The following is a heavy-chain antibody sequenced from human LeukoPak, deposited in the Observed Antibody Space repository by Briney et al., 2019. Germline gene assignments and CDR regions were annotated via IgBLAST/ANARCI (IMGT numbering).Heavy chain of an antibody. J-gene: IGHJ4*02. CDR3: ARGSGAAAGAFDY. CDR1: GFTFRSYG. D-gene: IGHD6-13*01. V-gene: IGHV3-33*01. CDR2: VWYDGNNK. Sequence: PGGSLRLSCAASGFTFRSYGMHWVRQAPGKGLEWVAIVWYDGNNKYYADSVKGRFTVSRDNSKDTVSLQLNSLRAEDTAVYYCARGSGAAAGAFDYWGQGTPVTVPS.